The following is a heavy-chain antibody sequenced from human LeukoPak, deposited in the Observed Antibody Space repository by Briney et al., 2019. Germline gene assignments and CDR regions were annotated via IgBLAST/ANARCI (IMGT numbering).Heavy chain of an antibody. J-gene: IGHJ4*02. CDR2: MNPNSGNT. V-gene: IGHV1-8*02. CDR1: GYTFTNYD. D-gene: IGHD3-3*02. Sequence: ASVKVSCKTSGYTFTNYDINWVQQATGQGLEWMGWMNPNSGNTGYAQKFQGRVTMTRNTSISTAYMELSSLRSEDTAVYYCARANAGDIFGGWGQGTLVTVSS. CDR3: ARANAGDIFGG.